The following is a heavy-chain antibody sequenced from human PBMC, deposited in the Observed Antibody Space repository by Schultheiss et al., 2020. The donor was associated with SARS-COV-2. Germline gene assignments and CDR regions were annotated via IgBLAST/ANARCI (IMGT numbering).Heavy chain of an antibody. CDR3: ARREGDSSGWYPS. CDR2: IYYSGST. D-gene: IGHD6-19*01. V-gene: IGHV4-59*12. CDR1: GGSISSYY. J-gene: IGHJ5*02. Sequence: SETLSLTCTVSGGSISSYYWGWIRQPPGKGLEWIGYIYYSGSTNYNPSLKSRVTISVDTSKNQFSLKLSAMTASDTAVYYWARREGDSSGWYPSWGQGTLVTVSS.